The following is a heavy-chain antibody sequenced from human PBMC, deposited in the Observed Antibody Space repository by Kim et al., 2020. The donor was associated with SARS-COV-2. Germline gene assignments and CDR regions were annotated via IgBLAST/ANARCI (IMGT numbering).Heavy chain of an antibody. D-gene: IGHD3-22*01. CDR3: ARGGPPRTYYDNTGYHEFDY. V-gene: IGHV1-18*01. CDR2: ISAHNDNT. J-gene: IGHJ4*02. Sequence: ASVKVSCKASGYTFINYGITWVRQAPGQGLEWVGWISAHNDNTNYAQNFQGRVTMTTDTSTSTAYMDLRSLRSDDTAVYYCARGGPPRTYYDNTGYHEFDYWGQGTLVTVSS. CDR1: GYTFINYG.